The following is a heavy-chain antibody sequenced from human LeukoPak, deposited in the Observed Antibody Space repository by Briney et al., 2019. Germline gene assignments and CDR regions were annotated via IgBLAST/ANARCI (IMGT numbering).Heavy chain of an antibody. Sequence: ASVKVSCKASGYTFTGYYMHWVRQAPGQGLEWMGRLNPNSGGTNYAQKFQGRITMTRDTSISTAYMELSRLRSDDTAVYYCARVPYDSSGYYYIDAAFDIWGQGTMLTVSS. CDR3: ARVPYDSSGYYYIDAAFDI. D-gene: IGHD3-22*01. V-gene: IGHV1-2*06. J-gene: IGHJ3*02. CDR1: GYTFTGYY. CDR2: LNPNSGGT.